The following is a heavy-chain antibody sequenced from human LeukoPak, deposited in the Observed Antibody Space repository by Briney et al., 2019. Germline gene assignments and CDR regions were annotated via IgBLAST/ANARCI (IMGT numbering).Heavy chain of an antibody. CDR2: IYHSGST. D-gene: IGHD5-18*01. V-gene: IGHV4-39*07. J-gene: IGHJ4*02. CDR1: GVSISSSNSY. CDR3: ARDFVDTAMAEFDY. Sequence: PSETLSLTCTVSGVSISSSNSYWGWIRQPPGKGLEWIGSIYHSGSTYYNPSLKSRVTISVDTSKNQFSLKLSSVTAADTAVYYCARDFVDTAMAEFDYWGQGTLVTVSS.